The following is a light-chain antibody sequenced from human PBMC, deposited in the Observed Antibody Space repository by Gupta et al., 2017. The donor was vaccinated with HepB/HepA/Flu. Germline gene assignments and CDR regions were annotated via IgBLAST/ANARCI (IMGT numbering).Light chain of an antibody. CDR3: QQSYYLPLT. J-gene: IGKJ4*01. CDR2: VAS. Sequence: DIQMTQSPSSLSASVGDRVTITCRASQSISRYLNWYQQKPGKVPKLLIYVASSLQSGVPSRFSDSGSGTDFTLTISSLQPEDFATYYCQQSYYLPLTFGGGTRVEIK. V-gene: IGKV1-39*01. CDR1: QSISRY.